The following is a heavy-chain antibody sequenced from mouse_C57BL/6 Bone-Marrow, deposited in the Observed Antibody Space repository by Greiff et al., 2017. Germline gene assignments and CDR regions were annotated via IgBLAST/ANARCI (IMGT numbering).Heavy chain of an antibody. V-gene: IGHV1-53*01. CDR3: ARRYGNVYTMDY. J-gene: IGHJ4*01. CDR1: GYTFTSYW. D-gene: IGHD2-1*01. Sequence: QVQLQQPGTELVKPGASVKLSCKASGYTFTSYWMHWVKQRPGQGLEWIGNINPSNGDTSYNQKFKGKATLTVDKSSSTAYMQLSSLTSEDSAVYFCARRYGNVYTMDYWGQGTSVTVSS. CDR2: INPSNGDT.